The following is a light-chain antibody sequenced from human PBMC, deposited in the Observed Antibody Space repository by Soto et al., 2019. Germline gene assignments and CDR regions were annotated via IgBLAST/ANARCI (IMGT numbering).Light chain of an antibody. Sequence: QSALTQPPSVSGSPGQSVTISCTGTSSDVGGYDYVSWYQQRPGKAPKPLIYDVTKRPSGVPDRFSGSKSGNTASLTISGLQAEDEADFYCCSYGGSFPYVFGTGTKLTVL. CDR3: CSYGGSFPYV. V-gene: IGLV2-11*01. J-gene: IGLJ1*01. CDR2: DVT. CDR1: SSDVGGYDY.